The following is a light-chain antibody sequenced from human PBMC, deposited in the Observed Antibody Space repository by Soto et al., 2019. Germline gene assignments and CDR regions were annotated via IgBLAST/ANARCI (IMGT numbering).Light chain of an antibody. V-gene: IGKV3-20*01. J-gene: IGKJ1*01. Sequence: EILLTQSPATLSLSPGEGATLSCRASQSVSSSFLAWYQQQPGQAPRLLIYATSRRAPGIPDRFSGSGSGTDFTLTIRRLEPEEFAVYYCHQFESSLTFGQGTKVEIK. CDR1: QSVSSSF. CDR2: ATS. CDR3: HQFESSLT.